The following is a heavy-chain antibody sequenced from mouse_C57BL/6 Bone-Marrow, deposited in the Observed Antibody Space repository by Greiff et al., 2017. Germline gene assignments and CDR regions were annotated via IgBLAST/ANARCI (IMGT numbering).Heavy chain of an antibody. CDR2: INPNFGTT. CDR3: ARCSSDPNWYYDV. J-gene: IGHJ1*03. Sequence: VQLQQSGPELVKPGASVKISCKASGYSFTDYNMTWVKQSHGKSLEWIGVINPNFGTTSYNQKFKGKATLTVDQSSSTAYMQLNSLTSEDSAVYYCARCSSDPNWYYDVWGTGTTVTVSS. V-gene: IGHV1-39*01. CDR1: GYSFTDYN. D-gene: IGHD1-1*01.